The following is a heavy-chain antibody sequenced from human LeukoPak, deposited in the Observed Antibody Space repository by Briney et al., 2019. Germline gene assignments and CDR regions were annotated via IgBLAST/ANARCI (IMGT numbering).Heavy chain of an antibody. Sequence: TGGSLRLSCAVSGFTFSDYYMSWIRQAPGKGLEWVSYISSSGSTIYYADSVKGRFTISRDNAKNSLYLQMNSLRAEDTAVYYYASFSHYFAVVPAAFLGAFDIWGQGTMVTVPS. J-gene: IGHJ3*02. D-gene: IGHD2-2*01. V-gene: IGHV3-11*04. CDR2: ISSSGSTI. CDR1: GFTFSDYY. CDR3: ASFSHYFAVVPAAFLGAFDI.